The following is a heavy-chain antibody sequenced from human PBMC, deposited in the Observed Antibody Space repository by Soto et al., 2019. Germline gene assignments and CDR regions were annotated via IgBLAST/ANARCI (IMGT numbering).Heavy chain of an antibody. CDR2: IIPIFGTA. CDR1: GGTFSSYA. D-gene: IGHD1-1*01. Sequence: SVKVSCKASGGTFSSYAISWVRQAPGQGLEWMGGIIPIFGTANYAQKFQGRVTITADKSTSTAYMELSSLRSEDTAVYYCAGGTGLYYYYGMDVWGQGXTVTVYS. V-gene: IGHV1-69*06. J-gene: IGHJ6*02. CDR3: AGGTGLYYYYGMDV.